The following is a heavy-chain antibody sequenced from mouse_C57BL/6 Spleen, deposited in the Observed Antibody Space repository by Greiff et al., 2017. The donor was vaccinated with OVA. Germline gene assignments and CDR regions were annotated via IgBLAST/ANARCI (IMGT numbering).Heavy chain of an antibody. CDR3: APYGNHWYFDV. V-gene: IGHV1-26*01. J-gene: IGHJ1*03. CDR1: GYTFTDYY. D-gene: IGHD2-1*01. Sequence: VQLQQSGPELVKPGASVKISCKASGYTFTDYYMNWVKQSHGKSLEWIGDINPNNGGTSYNQKFKGKATLTVDKSSSTAYMELRSLTSEDSAVYYCAPYGNHWYFDVWGTGTTVTVSS. CDR2: INPNNGGT.